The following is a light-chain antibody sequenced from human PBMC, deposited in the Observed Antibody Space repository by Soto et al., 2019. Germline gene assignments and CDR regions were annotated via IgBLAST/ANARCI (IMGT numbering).Light chain of an antibody. V-gene: IGKV3-20*01. CDR3: QQYGSSQWT. Sequence: EIFWTQSPGTLSLSPVERASLSFTSTKSVDNGYLAWYQQKPGKAPRLLIYGASSRATGIPDRFGGSGAETDFTLTVSRLEPEDFAVYYCQQYGSSQWTFGQGTKVDIK. CDR1: KSVDNGY. CDR2: GAS. J-gene: IGKJ1*01.